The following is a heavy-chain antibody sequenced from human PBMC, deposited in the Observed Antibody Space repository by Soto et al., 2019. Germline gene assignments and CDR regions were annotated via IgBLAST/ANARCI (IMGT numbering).Heavy chain of an antibody. V-gene: IGHV1-18*01. J-gene: IGHJ5*02. Sequence: ASVKVSCKASGYTFTSYGFSWVRQAPGQGLEWMGWISAYNGNTNYAQKLQGRVTMTTDTSTSTAYMELRSLRSDDTAVYYCARSQSRYGGNWFDPWGQGTLVTVSS. CDR3: ARSQSRYGGNWFDP. CDR1: GYTFTSYG. D-gene: IGHD4-17*01. CDR2: ISAYNGNT.